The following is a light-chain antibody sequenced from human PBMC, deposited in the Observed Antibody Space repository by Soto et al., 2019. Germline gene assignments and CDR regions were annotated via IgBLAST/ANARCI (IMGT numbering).Light chain of an antibody. CDR1: SSDVGGYNY. CDR3: SSYTSSNTDV. J-gene: IGLJ1*01. V-gene: IGLV2-14*03. Sequence: QSALTQPASVSGSPGQSITISCTGTSSDVGGYNYVSWYQHHPGKVPQLMIYDVSNRPSGVSNRFSGSKSGNTASLTISGLQAEDEADYYCSSYTSSNTDVFGTGTKLTVL. CDR2: DVS.